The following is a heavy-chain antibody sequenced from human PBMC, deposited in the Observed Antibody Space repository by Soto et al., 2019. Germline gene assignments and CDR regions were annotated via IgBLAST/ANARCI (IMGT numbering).Heavy chain of an antibody. CDR3: AKGAAPAPEYTFFDY. CDR1: GLTFISYA. Sequence: PGGSLRLSCAASGLTFISYAMSWVRQAPGKGLEWVSAISGSGGTTYYADSVKGRFTISRDNSKNTVYLQLNSLRAEDTAIYYCAKGAAPAPEYTFFDYWGQGALVTVSS. J-gene: IGHJ4*02. CDR2: ISGSGGTT. V-gene: IGHV3-23*01. D-gene: IGHD6-13*01.